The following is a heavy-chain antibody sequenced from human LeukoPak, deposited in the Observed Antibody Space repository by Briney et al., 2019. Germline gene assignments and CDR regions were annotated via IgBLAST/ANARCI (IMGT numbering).Heavy chain of an antibody. V-gene: IGHV5-51*01. CDR2: IYPGDSDT. CDR1: GYKFSTYW. D-gene: IGHD3-22*01. J-gene: IGHJ3*01. CDR3: ARPNITSYYDSRGHDAFDV. Sequence: GESLKISCKGSGYKFSTYWIAWVRQMPGKGLEWMGIIYPGDSDTRYSPSFQGQVTISADKSVNSAYLQWSSLKASDTAMYYCARPNITSYYDSRGHDAFDVWGQGTMVTVSS.